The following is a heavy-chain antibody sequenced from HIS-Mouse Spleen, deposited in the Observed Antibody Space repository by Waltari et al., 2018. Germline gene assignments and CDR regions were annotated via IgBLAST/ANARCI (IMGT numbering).Heavy chain of an antibody. CDR1: GGSISSSSYY. V-gene: IGHV4-39*01. CDR3: ARHNLNYWYFDL. Sequence: QLQLQESGPGLVKPSETLSLTCTVSGGSISSSSYYWGWIRQPPGKGLEWIGSIYYSGGTYYNPSLKSRVTISVDTSKNQFSRKLSSVTAADTAVYYCARHNLNYWYFDLWGRGTLVTVSS. CDR2: IYYSGGT. J-gene: IGHJ2*01.